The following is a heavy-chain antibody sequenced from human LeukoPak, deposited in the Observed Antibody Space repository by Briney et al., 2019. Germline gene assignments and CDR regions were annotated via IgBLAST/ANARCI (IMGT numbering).Heavy chain of an antibody. Sequence: ASVKVSCKVSGYTLTELSMHWVRQAPGKGLEWMGGFDPEDGETIYAQKFQGRVTMTEDTSTDTAYMELSSLRSEDTAVYYCARGGYSSGWYGFDYYYGMDVWGQGTTVTVSS. D-gene: IGHD6-19*01. J-gene: IGHJ6*02. CDR3: ARGGYSSGWYGFDYYYGMDV. CDR1: GYTLTELS. V-gene: IGHV1-24*01. CDR2: FDPEDGET.